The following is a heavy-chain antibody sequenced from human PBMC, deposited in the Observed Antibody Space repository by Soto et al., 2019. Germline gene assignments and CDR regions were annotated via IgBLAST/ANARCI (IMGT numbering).Heavy chain of an antibody. J-gene: IGHJ4*02. Sequence: QVQLVQSGAEVKKPGSSVKVSCKASGGTLNSYTINWVRQAPGHGPEWLGRITPVLGVANYAQTFQGRVTITADKSTSTVYMELTSLRSEETAVYYCASSSVAAAGTLGNWGPGTLVTVSS. CDR2: ITPVLGVA. CDR1: GGTLNSYT. V-gene: IGHV1-69*02. CDR3: ASSSVAAAGTLGN. D-gene: IGHD6-13*01.